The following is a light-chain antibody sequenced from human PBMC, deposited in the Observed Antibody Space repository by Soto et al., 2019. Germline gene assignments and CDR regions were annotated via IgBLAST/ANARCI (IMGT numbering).Light chain of an antibody. CDR3: QQLKTYPFT. V-gene: IGKV1-13*02. Sequence: AIQLTQSPSSLSASVGDRVSITCRASQGISSALAWYQHKPGKAPKILIYDASSLQSGVPSRFSCSESGTECTLTISSLQPEDFASYYCQQLKTYPFTFGQGTRLEIK. J-gene: IGKJ5*01. CDR2: DAS. CDR1: QGISSA.